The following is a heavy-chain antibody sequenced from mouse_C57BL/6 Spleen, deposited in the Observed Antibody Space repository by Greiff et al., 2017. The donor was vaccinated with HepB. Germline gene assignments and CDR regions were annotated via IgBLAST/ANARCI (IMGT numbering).Heavy chain of an antibody. CDR2: INYDGSST. J-gene: IGHJ3*01. Sequence: DVQLVESEGGLVQPGSSMKLSCTASGFTFSDYYMAWVRQGPEKGLEWVANINYDGSSTYYLDSLKSRFIISRDNAKNILYLQMSSLKSEDTGTYYCATMGTTGGFAYWGQGTLVTVSA. V-gene: IGHV5-16*01. CDR1: GFTFSDYY. CDR3: ATMGTTGGFAY. D-gene: IGHD2-14*01.